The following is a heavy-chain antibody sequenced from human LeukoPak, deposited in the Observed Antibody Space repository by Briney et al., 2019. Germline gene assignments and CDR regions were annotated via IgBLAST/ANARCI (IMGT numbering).Heavy chain of an antibody. J-gene: IGHJ5*02. CDR1: GGSFSGYY. CDR2: INHSGST. Sequence: SETLSLTCAVYGGSFSGYYWSWIRQPPGKGLEWIGEINHSGSTNYNPSLKSRVTISVDTSKNQFSLKLSSVTAADTAVYYCARESSSSRYGYGPTGWFDPWGQGTLVTVSS. D-gene: IGHD6-13*01. V-gene: IGHV4-34*01. CDR3: ARESSSSRYGYGPTGWFDP.